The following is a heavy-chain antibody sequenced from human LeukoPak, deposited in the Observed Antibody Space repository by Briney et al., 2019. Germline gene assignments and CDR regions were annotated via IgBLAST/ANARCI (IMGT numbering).Heavy chain of an antibody. CDR1: GGTFSSYA. CDR3: ARGGGEQLGFDP. J-gene: IGHJ5*02. Sequence: SVKVSCKASGGTFSSYAISWVRPAPGQGLEWMGGIIPIFGTANYAQKFQGRVTITADESTSTAYMELSSLRSEDTAVYYCARGGGEQLGFDPWGQGTLVTVSS. D-gene: IGHD1/OR15-1a*01. CDR2: IIPIFGTA. V-gene: IGHV1-69*01.